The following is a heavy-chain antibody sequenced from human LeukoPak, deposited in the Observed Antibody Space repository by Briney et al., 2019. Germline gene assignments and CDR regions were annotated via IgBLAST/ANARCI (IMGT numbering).Heavy chain of an antibody. Sequence: VASVKVPCKASGGTFSSYTISWVRQAPGQGLEWMGRIIPILGIANYAQKFQGRVTITADKSTSTAYMELSSLRSEDTAVYYCASAPTYYYDSSGYYYFDYWGQGTLVTVSS. CDR3: ASAPTYYYDSSGYYYFDY. CDR1: GGTFSSYT. V-gene: IGHV1-69*02. CDR2: IIPILGIA. J-gene: IGHJ4*02. D-gene: IGHD3-22*01.